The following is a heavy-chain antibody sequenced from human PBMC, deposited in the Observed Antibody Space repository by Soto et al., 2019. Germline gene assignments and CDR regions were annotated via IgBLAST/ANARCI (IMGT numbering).Heavy chain of an antibody. D-gene: IGHD4-17*01. Sequence: EVQLVESGGGLVKPGGSLRLSCAASGFTFSSYRMNCVRQAPGKGLEWVSSISSSSSYIYYADSVKGRFTISRDNAKNSLYRQMSSLRAEDTAVYYCARTYGDYGYYYYYMAVWGKGTTVTVS. V-gene: IGHV3-21*01. CDR3: ARTYGDYGYYYYYMAV. CDR1: GFTFSSYR. CDR2: ISSSSSYI. J-gene: IGHJ6*03.